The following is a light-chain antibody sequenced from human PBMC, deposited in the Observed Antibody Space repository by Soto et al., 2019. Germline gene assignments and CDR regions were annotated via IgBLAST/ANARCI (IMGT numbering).Light chain of an antibody. CDR3: AEWDDGLNGPV. CDR1: SSNIGSNL. CDR2: NNN. Sequence: QSVLTQPPSASGTPGQRVTLSCSGSSSNIGSNLVIWYQQLPGTAPKLLIYNNNQRPLGVPGRFSGSKSGTSASLAISRLQSEDEDDYYCAEWDDGLNGPVFGRGTKLTVL. V-gene: IGLV1-44*01. J-gene: IGLJ2*01.